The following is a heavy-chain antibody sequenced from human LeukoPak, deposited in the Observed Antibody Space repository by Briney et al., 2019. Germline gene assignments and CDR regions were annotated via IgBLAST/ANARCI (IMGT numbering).Heavy chain of an antibody. J-gene: IGHJ5*02. Sequence: PSETLSLTCSVSGGSISRSDYYWSWIRQPPGKGLEWIGYIYYSGSTNYNPSLKSRVTISVDTSKNQFSLKLSSVTAADTAVYYCARGVIAATPRGPRNWFDPWGQGTLVTVSS. CDR3: ARGVIAATPRGPRNWFDP. V-gene: IGHV4-61*08. CDR1: GGSISRSDYY. CDR2: IYYSGST. D-gene: IGHD6-13*01.